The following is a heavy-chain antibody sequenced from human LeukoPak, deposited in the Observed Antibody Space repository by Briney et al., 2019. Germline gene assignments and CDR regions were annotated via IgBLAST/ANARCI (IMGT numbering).Heavy chain of an antibody. CDR1: GFTFTNSW. V-gene: IGHV3-7*01. J-gene: IGHJ3*02. Sequence: GGSLRLSCEASGFTFTNSWMAWVRQAPGKGLEWVANIKQDGSTKHYVDSLKGRFTISRDNSKNTLYLQMNSLRAEDTAVYYCAKGGAVARKGAFDIWGQGTMVTVSS. D-gene: IGHD6-19*01. CDR3: AKGGAVARKGAFDI. CDR2: IKQDGSTK.